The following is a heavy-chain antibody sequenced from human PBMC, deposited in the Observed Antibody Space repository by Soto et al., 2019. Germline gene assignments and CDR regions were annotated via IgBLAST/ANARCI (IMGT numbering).Heavy chain of an antibody. V-gene: IGHV4-31*03. CDR3: ARDEYHGSGISGGIDV. Sequence: QVQLQESGPGLVKPSETLSLSCNVSGGSISSDDFFWSWVRQHPARGLEWIGYIYHSGTTYYNPSLQSRITISVDTSKNQFSLKLRSVTAADTAVYFCARDEYHGSGISGGIDVWGQGTAVTVS. D-gene: IGHD3-10*01. J-gene: IGHJ6*02. CDR1: GGSISSDDFF. CDR2: IYHSGTT.